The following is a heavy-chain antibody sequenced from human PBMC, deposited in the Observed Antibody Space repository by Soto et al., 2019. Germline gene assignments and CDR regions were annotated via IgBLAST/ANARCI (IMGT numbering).Heavy chain of an antibody. J-gene: IGHJ4*02. Sequence: EVQLLESGGGLVQPGGSLRLSYAASGFTFSTYAMSWVRQAPGKGLEWVSAISGSGTSTYYADSVKGRFTISRDNSKNTLSLQMNSLRAEDTAVYYCAKVRGGSGYFFYWGQGTLVTVSS. D-gene: IGHD3-22*01. V-gene: IGHV3-23*01. CDR3: AKVRGGSGYFFY. CDR2: ISGSGTST. CDR1: GFTFSTYA.